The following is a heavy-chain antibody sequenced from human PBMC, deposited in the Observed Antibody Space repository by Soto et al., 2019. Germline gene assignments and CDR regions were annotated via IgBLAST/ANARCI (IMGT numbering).Heavy chain of an antibody. J-gene: IGHJ6*01. CDR1: GYPFTDYY. CDR3: ARVLGRHIVATNLMDV. D-gene: IGHD5-12*01. Sequence: GSVKGCCKASGYPFTDYYMHLVRLAPGQGLEWMGWINDNSGATRYSQRFQGRVTLTRDTSISTAYMELRSLRSDDTAVYYCARVLGRHIVATNLMDVWGQGTPVTVSS. V-gene: IGHV1-2*02. CDR2: INDNSGAT.